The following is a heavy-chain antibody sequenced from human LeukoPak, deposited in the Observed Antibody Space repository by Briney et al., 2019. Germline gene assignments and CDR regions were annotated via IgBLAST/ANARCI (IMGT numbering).Heavy chain of an antibody. CDR1: GYTFTSYG. D-gene: IGHD2-2*01. V-gene: IGHV1-69*13. CDR2: IIPVFGVT. CDR3: ARGPYIVVVPAAPKAFDI. Sequence: SVKVSCKASGYTFTSYGISWVRQAPGQGLEWLGGIIPVFGVTDYAQKFQGRVTISADESTRTVYMELRSLRSDDTAVYYCARGPYIVVVPAAPKAFDIWGQGTMVTVSS. J-gene: IGHJ3*02.